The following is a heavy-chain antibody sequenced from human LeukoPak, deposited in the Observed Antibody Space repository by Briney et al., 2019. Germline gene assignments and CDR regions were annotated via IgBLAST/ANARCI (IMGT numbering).Heavy chain of an antibody. D-gene: IGHD3-10*01. CDR3: ARGSGSYYSETLYYYYYMDV. J-gene: IGHJ6*03. CDR1: GFTFDDYA. V-gene: IGHV3-9*01. Sequence: GRSLRLSCAASGFTFDDYAMHWVRQAPGKGLEWVSGISWNSGSIGYADSVKGRFTISRDNAKNSLYLQMNSLRAEDTAVYYCARGSGSYYSETLYYYYYMDVWGKGTTVTVSS. CDR2: ISWNSGSI.